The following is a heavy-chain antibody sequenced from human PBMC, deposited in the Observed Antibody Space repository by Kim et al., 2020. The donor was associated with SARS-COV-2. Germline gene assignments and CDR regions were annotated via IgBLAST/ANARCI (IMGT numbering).Heavy chain of an antibody. V-gene: IGHV4-34*01. Sequence: SETLSLTCAVYGGSFSGYYWSWIRQPPGKGLEWIGEINHSGSTNYNPSLKSRVTISVDTSKNQFSLKLSSVTAADTAVYYCARRWMTTKRVFDYWGQGTLVTVSA. CDR2: INHSGST. D-gene: IGHD4-4*01. J-gene: IGHJ4*02. CDR1: GGSFSGYY. CDR3: ARRWMTTKRVFDY.